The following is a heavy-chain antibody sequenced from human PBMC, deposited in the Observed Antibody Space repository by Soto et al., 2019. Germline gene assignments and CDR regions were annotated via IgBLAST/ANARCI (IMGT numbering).Heavy chain of an antibody. J-gene: IGHJ5*02. D-gene: IGHD2-21*02. CDR3: ASLVVTAHNWFDP. CDR1: GGSISSGDYY. Sequence: SETLSLTCTVSGGSISSGDYYWSWIRQPPGKGLEWIGYIYYSGSTYYNPSLKSRVTISVDTSKNQFSLKLSPVTAADTAVYYCASLVVTAHNWFDPWGQGTLVTVSS. V-gene: IGHV4-30-4*01. CDR2: IYYSGST.